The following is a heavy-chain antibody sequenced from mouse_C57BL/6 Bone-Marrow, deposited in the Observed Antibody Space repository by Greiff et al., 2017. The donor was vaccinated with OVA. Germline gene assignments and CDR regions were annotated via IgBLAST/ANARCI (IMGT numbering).Heavy chain of an antibody. CDR1: GFNIKDDY. Sequence: EVKLVESGAELVRPGASVKLSCTASGFNIKDDYMHWVKQRPEQGLEWIGWIDPENGDTEYASKFQGKATITADTSSNTAYLQLSSLTSEDTAVYYCTMGLRPYWGQGTSVTVSS. V-gene: IGHV14-4*01. CDR2: IDPENGDT. CDR3: TMGLRPY. J-gene: IGHJ4*01. D-gene: IGHD2-4*01.